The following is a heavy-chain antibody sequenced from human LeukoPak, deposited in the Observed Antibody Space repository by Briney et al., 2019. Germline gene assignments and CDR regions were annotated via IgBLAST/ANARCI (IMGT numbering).Heavy chain of an antibody. D-gene: IGHD3-10*01. CDR2: IKSKTGGGTT. V-gene: IGHV3-15*01. J-gene: IGHJ3*02. Sequence: GGSLRLSCAASGFTFSNAWMSWVRQAPGRGLDRVGRIKSKTGGGTTDYAAPVKGRFTISRDDSKNTLYLQMNSLKTEDTAVYYCTTGVVQGFDIWGQGTMVTVSS. CDR1: GFTFSNAW. CDR3: TTGVVQGFDI.